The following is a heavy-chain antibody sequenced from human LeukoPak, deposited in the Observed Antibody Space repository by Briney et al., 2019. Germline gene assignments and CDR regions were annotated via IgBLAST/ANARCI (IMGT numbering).Heavy chain of an antibody. D-gene: IGHD3-3*01. CDR3: ATSITIFGVVENYYYYMDV. CDR2: IYYSGST. J-gene: IGHJ6*03. V-gene: IGHV4-39*01. Sequence: SETLSLTCTVSGGSISSGSYYWGWIRQPPGKGLEWIGSIYYSGSTYYNPSLKSRVTISVDTSKDQFSLKLSSVTAADTAVYYCATSITIFGVVENYYYYMDVWGKGTTVTVSS. CDR1: GGSISSGSYY.